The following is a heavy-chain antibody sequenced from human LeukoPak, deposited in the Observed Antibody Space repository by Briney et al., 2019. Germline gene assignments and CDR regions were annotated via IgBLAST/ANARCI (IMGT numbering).Heavy chain of an antibody. Sequence: SETLSLTCTVSGGSISSYYWSWIRQPPGKGLEWIGYIYYSGSTNYNPSLKSRVTISVDTSKNQFSLKLSSVTASDTAVYYCARVLGVGYYYYMDVWGKGTTVTVSS. D-gene: IGHD7-27*01. CDR2: IYYSGST. CDR1: GGSISSYY. J-gene: IGHJ6*03. CDR3: ARVLGVGYYYYMDV. V-gene: IGHV4-59*01.